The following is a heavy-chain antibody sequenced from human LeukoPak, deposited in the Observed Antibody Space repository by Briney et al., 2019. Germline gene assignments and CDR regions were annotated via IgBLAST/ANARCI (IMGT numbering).Heavy chain of an antibody. CDR2: ISGDGGST. D-gene: IGHD1-26*01. CDR1: GFTFDDYA. J-gene: IGHJ4*02. CDR3: ARDPSGTLFDF. V-gene: IGHV3-43*02. Sequence: GGSLRLSCAASGFTFDDYAMHWVRQAPGKGLEWVSLISGDGGSTYYADSVKGRFTISRDNAKNSLYLRMNSLRAEDTAVYYCARDPSGTLFDFWGQGALVTVSS.